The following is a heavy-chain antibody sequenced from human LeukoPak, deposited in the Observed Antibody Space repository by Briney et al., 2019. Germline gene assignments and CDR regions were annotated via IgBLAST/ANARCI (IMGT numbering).Heavy chain of an antibody. D-gene: IGHD6-13*01. CDR2: ISGSGGGT. J-gene: IGHJ4*02. V-gene: IGHV3-23*01. CDR1: GFTFSSYG. CDR3: ARNRGYSSSSYFDY. Sequence: GGSLRLSCAASGFTFSSYGMHWVRQAPGKGLECVSTISGSGGGTDYADSVKGRFTISRDNSRNTLFLQMNSLRAEDTAVYYCARNRGYSSSSYFDYWGQGTLVTVSS.